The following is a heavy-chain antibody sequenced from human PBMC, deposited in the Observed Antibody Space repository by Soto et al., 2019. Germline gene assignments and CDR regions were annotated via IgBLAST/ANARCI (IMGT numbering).Heavy chain of an antibody. J-gene: IGHJ4*02. V-gene: IGHV3-7*01. D-gene: IGHD3-3*01. Sequence: GGSLRLSCAASGFTFSSYWMSWVRQAPGKGLEWVANIKQDGSEKYYVDSVKGRFTISRDNAKNSLYLQMNSLRAEDTAVYYCARVDLGGYDFWSWGDWGQGTLVTVSS. CDR3: ARVDLGGYDFWSWGD. CDR1: GFTFSSYW. CDR2: IKQDGSEK.